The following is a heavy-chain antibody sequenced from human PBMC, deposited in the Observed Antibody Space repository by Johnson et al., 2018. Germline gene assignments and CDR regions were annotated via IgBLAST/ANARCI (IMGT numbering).Heavy chain of an antibody. V-gene: IGHV3-30-3*01. CDR2: ISYDGSNK. CDR3: ARGSVDYYDSSGYNPAASYYYYGMDV. D-gene: IGHD3-22*01. Sequence: QVQLVQSGGGVVQPGRSMRLSCAASGFTFSSYAMHWVRQAPGKGLEWVAVISYDGSNKYYADSVKGRFTIARDNSKNTLYRQMNSLSDEDKGVYYRARGSVDYYDSSGYNPAASYYYYGMDVWGQGTTVTVSS. CDR1: GFTFSSYA. J-gene: IGHJ6*02.